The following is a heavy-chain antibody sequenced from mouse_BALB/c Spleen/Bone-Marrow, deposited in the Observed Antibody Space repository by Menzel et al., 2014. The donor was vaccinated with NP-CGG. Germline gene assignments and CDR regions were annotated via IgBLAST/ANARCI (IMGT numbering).Heavy chain of an antibody. D-gene: IGHD2-1*01. V-gene: IGHV3-5*02. CDR3: ARYGNYFDY. J-gene: IGHJ2*01. Sequence: EVKVIESGPGLVKPSQTVSLTCTVTGISITTGNYRWSWIRQFPGNKLEWIGYIYYSGTITYNPSLTSRTTITRDTSKNQFFLEMNSLTAEDTATYYCARYGNYFDYWGQGTTLTVSS. CDR2: IYYSGTI. CDR1: GISITTGNYR.